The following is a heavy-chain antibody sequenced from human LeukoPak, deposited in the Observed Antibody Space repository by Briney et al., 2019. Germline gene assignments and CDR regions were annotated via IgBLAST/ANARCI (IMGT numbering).Heavy chain of an antibody. Sequence: SETLSLTCTVSGGSISSSSYYWGWIRQPPGKGLEWIGSIYYSGSTYYNPSLKSRVTISLDTSKNQFSLKLSSVTAADTAVYYCARVSSSSYPNFDYWGQGTLVTVSS. CDR1: GGSISSSSYY. V-gene: IGHV4-39*07. D-gene: IGHD6-6*01. CDR3: ARVSSSSYPNFDY. CDR2: IYYSGST. J-gene: IGHJ4*02.